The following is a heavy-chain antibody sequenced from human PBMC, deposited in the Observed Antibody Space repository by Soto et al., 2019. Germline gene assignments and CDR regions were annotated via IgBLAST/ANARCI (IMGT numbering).Heavy chain of an antibody. CDR3: ARALPHSITIFGVVMRYFDY. Sequence: LRLSCAASGFTFSSYSMNWVRQAPGKGLEWVSSISSSSSYIYYADSVKGRFTISRDNAKNSLYLQMNSLRAEDTAVYYCARALPHSITIFGVVMRYFDYWGQGTLVTVSS. CDR1: GFTFSSYS. V-gene: IGHV3-21*01. D-gene: IGHD3-3*01. J-gene: IGHJ4*02. CDR2: ISSSSSYI.